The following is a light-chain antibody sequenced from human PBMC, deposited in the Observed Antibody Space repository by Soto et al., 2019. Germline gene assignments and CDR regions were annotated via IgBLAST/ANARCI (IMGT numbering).Light chain of an antibody. Sequence: DFQITQSPSTLSASVGDRVTITCRASQNIRSRLAWFQQKPGKAPKLLIYKASTLKSGVPSSFSGSGSGTESTLTISSLQPDDFATYYCQHYNSHSEAVGQGTKVEIK. CDR1: QNIRSR. J-gene: IGKJ1*01. CDR2: KAS. CDR3: QHYNSHSEA. V-gene: IGKV1-5*03.